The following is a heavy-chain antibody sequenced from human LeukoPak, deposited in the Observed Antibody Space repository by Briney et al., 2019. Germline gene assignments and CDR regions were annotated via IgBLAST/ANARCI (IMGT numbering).Heavy chain of an antibody. CDR2: ISYDGSNK. V-gene: IGHV3-30*18. J-gene: IGHJ4*02. CDR1: GFTFSSYG. D-gene: IGHD6-13*01. Sequence: GRSLRLSCAASGFTFSSYGMRWVRQAPGKGLEWVAVISYDGSNKYYADSVKGRFTISRDNSKNTLYLQMNSLRSEDTAVYYCAKGIAAEHFDYWGQGTLVTVSS. CDR3: AKGIAAEHFDY.